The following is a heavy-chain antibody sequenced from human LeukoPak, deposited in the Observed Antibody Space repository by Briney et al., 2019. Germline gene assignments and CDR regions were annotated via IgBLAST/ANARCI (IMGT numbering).Heavy chain of an antibody. V-gene: IGHV3-7*01. CDR2: IKQDGSEK. CDR1: GFTFSSYW. CDR3: ARDGTAAGLYFDL. D-gene: IGHD6-13*01. J-gene: IGHJ4*01. Sequence: PGGSLRLSCAASGFTFSSYWMSWVRQAPGKGLEWVANIKQDGSEKYYVDSVKGRFTISRDNAKNSLYLQMNSLRAEDTAVYYCARDGTAAGLYFDLWGHGTLVTVSS.